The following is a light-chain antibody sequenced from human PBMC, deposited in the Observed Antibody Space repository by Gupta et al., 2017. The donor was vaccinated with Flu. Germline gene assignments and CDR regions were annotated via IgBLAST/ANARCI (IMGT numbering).Light chain of an antibody. CDR1: SSDVGGFNY. CDR3: SSYAASNDLL. CDR2: DVN. J-gene: IGLJ2*01. Sequence: QSALTPPPSASGSPGQSVTIPCTETSSDVGGFNYVSWYQHHPGKAPKLMIYDVNKRPSGVPDRFSGSKSGNTASLTVSGLQAEDEADYYCSSYAASNDLLFGGGTKLTVL. V-gene: IGLV2-8*01.